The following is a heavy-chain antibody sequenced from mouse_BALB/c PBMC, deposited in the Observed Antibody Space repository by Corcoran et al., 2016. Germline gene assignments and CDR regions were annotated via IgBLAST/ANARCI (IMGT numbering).Heavy chain of an antibody. CDR3: ARRGYYYGSAYDALDY. J-gene: IGHJ4*01. V-gene: IGHV8-5*01. CDR2: IWWDDNK. CDR1: GFSLSTSGMG. D-gene: IGHD1-1*01. Sequence: QVTLKESGPGILQPSKTLSLTCSFSGFSLSTSGMGVVWIRQPSGEGLEWLADIWWDDNKYYNSFLKSRLTISKDTSSNQVFLKFTSVDTVDTATYYCARRGYYYGSAYDALDYWGQGTSVTVSS.